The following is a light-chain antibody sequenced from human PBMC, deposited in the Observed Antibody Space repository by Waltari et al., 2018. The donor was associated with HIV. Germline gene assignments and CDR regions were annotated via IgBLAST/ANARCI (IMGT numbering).Light chain of an antibody. V-gene: IGLV2-8*01. CDR3: ASFADTLSHFV. J-gene: IGLJ2*01. CDR2: RIN. Sequence: HSALPKPPSAAAAPDRPGTISCSSTSSDVVGCNYVSWYQHRPGPAPKLLIFRINQRPSGVPDRFSGSKSVTSASLTISGLQAEDEADYYCASFADTLSHFVFGAGTKLTVL. CDR1: SSDVVGCNY.